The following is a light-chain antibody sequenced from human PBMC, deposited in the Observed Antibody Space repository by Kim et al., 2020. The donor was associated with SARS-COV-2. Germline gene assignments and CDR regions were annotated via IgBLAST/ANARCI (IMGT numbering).Light chain of an antibody. V-gene: IGKV3-15*01. CDR1: QSVSSN. J-gene: IGKJ2*01. CDR3: QQYNNWPPVRT. CDR2: GAS. Sequence: PGESATLSCTASQSVSSNLAWYQQKPGQAPRLLIYGASTRATGIPARFSGSGSGTEFTLTISSLQSEDFAVYYCQQYNNWPPVRTFGQGTKLEI.